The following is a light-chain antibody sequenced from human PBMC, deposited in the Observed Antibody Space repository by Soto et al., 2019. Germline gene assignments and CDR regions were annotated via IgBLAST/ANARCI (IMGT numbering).Light chain of an antibody. J-gene: IGLJ3*02. CDR2: DVS. Sequence: QSALTQPASVSGSPGQSITISCTGTSSDTGDYNYVSWYQQYPGKVPKLVIYDVSHRPSGVSNRFSGSKSGNKASLTISGLQAEDEADYYCSSSTTTTSLVVFGGGTKLTVL. CDR3: SSSTTTTSLVV. V-gene: IGLV2-14*01. CDR1: SSDTGDYNY.